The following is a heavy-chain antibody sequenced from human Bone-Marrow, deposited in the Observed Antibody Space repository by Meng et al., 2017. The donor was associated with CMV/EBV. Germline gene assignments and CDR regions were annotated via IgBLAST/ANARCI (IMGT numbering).Heavy chain of an antibody. D-gene: IGHD6-13*01. CDR1: ASFSGSY. CDR3: ARGPLTYSSSWYGAGLGY. V-gene: IGHV4-34*01. CDR2: INHSGST. Sequence: ASFSGSYWGWIRQPPGEGLEWIGEINHSGSTNYNPSLKSRVTISVDTSKNQFSLKLSSVTAADTAVYYCARGPLTYSSSWYGAGLGYWGQGTLVTVSS. J-gene: IGHJ4*02.